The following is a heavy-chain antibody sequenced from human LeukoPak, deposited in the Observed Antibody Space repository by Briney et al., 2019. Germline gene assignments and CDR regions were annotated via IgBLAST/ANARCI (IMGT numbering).Heavy chain of an antibody. V-gene: IGHV4-59*11. CDR1: GGSISSHY. D-gene: IGHD3-22*01. J-gene: IGHJ4*02. Sequence: SETLSLTCTVSGGSISSHYWSWIRQPPGKGLEWIGYIYYSGSANYNPSLKSRVTISVDTSKNQFSLKLSSVTAADTAVYYCARASYDSSGYYPAHFDYWGQGTLVTVSS. CDR3: ARASYDSSGYYPAHFDY. CDR2: IYYSGSA.